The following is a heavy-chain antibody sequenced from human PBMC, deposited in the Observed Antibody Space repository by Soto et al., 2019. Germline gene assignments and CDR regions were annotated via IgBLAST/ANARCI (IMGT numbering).Heavy chain of an antibody. J-gene: IGHJ4*02. CDR1: GFTFSSYA. Sequence: QVQLVESGGGVVQPGRSLRLSCAASGFTFSSYAMHWVRQAPGKGLEWVAVISYDGSNKYYADSVKGRFTISRDNSKNTLYLQMNSLRAEDTAVYYCARDLRPYYYGSGSEYWGQGTLVTVSS. V-gene: IGHV3-30-3*01. CDR2: ISYDGSNK. D-gene: IGHD3-10*01. CDR3: ARDLRPYYYGSGSEY.